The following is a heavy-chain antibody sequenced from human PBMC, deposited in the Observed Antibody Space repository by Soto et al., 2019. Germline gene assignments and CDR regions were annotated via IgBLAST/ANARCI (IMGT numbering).Heavy chain of an antibody. CDR2: IYYSGST. CDR3: ARVGYDILTGPLGFDP. CDR1: GGSISSYY. Sequence: QVQLQESGPGLVKPSETLSLTCTVSGGSISSYYWSWIRQPPGKGLEWIGYIYYSGSTNYNPSLKSRVTISVDTSKNQFSRKLSSVTAADTAVYYCARVGYDILTGPLGFDPWGQGTLVTVSS. V-gene: IGHV4-59*01. J-gene: IGHJ5*02. D-gene: IGHD3-9*01.